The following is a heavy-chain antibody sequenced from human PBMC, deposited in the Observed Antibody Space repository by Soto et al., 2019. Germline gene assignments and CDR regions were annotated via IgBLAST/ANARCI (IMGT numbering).Heavy chain of an antibody. CDR1: GFSLSNAGLG. Sequence: QVTVKESGPVLVKPTETLTLTCTVSGFSLSNAGLGVSWIRQPPGKALEWLAHIFSNDEKSYSTSLKSRLTISKDTSKSQVVLIMTNMGPVDTATYYCASTYSSSWYWFDPWGQGTLVTVSS. CDR2: IFSNDEK. J-gene: IGHJ5*02. CDR3: ASTYSSSWYWFDP. V-gene: IGHV2-26*04. D-gene: IGHD6-13*01.